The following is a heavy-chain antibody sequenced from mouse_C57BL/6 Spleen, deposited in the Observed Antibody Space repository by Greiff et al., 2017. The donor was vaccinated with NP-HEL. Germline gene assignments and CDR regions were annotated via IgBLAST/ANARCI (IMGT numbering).Heavy chain of an antibody. CDR2: ILPGSGST. V-gene: IGHV1-9*01. CDR3: ARGVVATDWDFDG. J-gene: IGHJ1*03. CDR1: GYTFTGYW. D-gene: IGHD1-1*01. Sequence: VQLQQSGAELMKPGASVQLSCQATGYTFTGYWIEWVKQRPGHGLEWIGEILPGSGSTNYNEKFKGKATFTADTSSNTAYMQLNSLTTEDSAIYYCARGVVATDWDFDGWGTRTTVTVAT.